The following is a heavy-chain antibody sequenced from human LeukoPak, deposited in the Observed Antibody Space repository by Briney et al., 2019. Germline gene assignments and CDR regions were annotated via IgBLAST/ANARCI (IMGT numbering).Heavy chain of an antibody. D-gene: IGHD3-16*01. CDR2: MYSSGTT. V-gene: IGHV4-61*02. CDR1: GGSISSGSYS. CDR3: ASVPNTGEDRGVPLDY. J-gene: IGHJ4*02. Sequence: SETLSLTCTVSGGSISSGSYSWNWIRQPAGKGLEWIGRMYSSGTTNYNPSLKSRVTISVDTSKNQFSLKLSSVTASDTAVYYCASVPNTGEDRGVPLDYWGQGTLVTVSS.